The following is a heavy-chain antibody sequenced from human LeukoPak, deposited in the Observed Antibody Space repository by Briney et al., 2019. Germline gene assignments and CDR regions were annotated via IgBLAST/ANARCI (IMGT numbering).Heavy chain of an antibody. D-gene: IGHD3-22*01. CDR2: IHSSGST. CDR3: ARDGSGYGMVDS. CDR1: GASITNYY. J-gene: IGHJ4*02. V-gene: IGHV4-59*01. Sequence: SETLSLTCSVSGASITNYYWSWIRQAPGKGLEWIAYIHSSGSTSYNPSLKSRVTISVDTSKNEFSLKLTSVNAADTAVHYCARDGSGYGMVDSWGQGTLVTVSS.